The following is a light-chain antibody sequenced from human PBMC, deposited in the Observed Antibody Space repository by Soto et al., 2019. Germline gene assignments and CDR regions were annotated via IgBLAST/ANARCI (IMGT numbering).Light chain of an antibody. CDR1: SSNIGSNY. V-gene: IGLV1-47*01. CDR2: RNS. CDR3: AAWDDSLSGVV. J-gene: IGLJ2*01. Sequence: QSVLTQPPSASGTPGPRVTISCSGSSSNIGSNYVYWYQQLPGTVPQLLIYRNSERPSGVPDRFSGSKSGTSASLAISGLRSEDEADYYCAAWDDSLSGVVFGGGTSSPS.